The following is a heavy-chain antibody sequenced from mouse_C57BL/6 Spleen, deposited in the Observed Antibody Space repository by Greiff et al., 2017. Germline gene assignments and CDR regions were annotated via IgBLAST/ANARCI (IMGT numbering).Heavy chain of an antibody. V-gene: IGHV1-55*01. CDR3: ARRGLGRLAY. Sequence: QVQLQQPGAELVKPGASVKMSCKASGYTFTSYWITWVKQRPGQGLEWLGDLYPGSGSTNYNEKFKSKATLTVDTSSSTAYMQLSSLTSEDSAVYYCARRGLGRLAYWGQGTLVTVSA. CDR1: GYTFTSYW. J-gene: IGHJ3*01. CDR2: LYPGSGST. D-gene: IGHD4-1*01.